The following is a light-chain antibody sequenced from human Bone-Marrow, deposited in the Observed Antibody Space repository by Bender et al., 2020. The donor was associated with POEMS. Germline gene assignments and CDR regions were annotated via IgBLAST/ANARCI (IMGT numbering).Light chain of an antibody. V-gene: IGLV1-47*01. CDR2: RND. CDR3: AAWDGSLNSVL. J-gene: IGLJ2*01. Sequence: QSVLTQPPSASGTPGQRLTISCSGSMSNVGTNFVYWYQQLPGTAPKLLIFRNDQRPSGVPDRVSGSKSGTSASLAISGLRPEDEADYYCAAWDGSLNSVLFGGGTKLAVL. CDR1: MSNVGTNF.